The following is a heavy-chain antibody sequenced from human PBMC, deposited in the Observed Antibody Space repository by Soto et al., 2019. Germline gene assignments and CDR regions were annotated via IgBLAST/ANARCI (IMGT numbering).Heavy chain of an antibody. Sequence: ASVKVSCKASGYTFTSYDINWVRQATGQGLEWMGWMNPNSGNTGYAQKFQGRVTMTRNTSISTAYMELSSLRSEDTAVYYCARGIHIVVVLAATAPYFDIWGQGTMVTVSS. CDR3: ARGIHIVVVLAATAPYFDI. J-gene: IGHJ3*02. D-gene: IGHD2-15*01. CDR2: MNPNSGNT. CDR1: GYTFTSYD. V-gene: IGHV1-8*01.